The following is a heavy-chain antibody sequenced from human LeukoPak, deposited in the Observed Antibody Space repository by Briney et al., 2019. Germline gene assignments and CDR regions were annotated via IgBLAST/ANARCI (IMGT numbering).Heavy chain of an antibody. V-gene: IGHV4-30-2*01. Sequence: SETLSLTCAVSGGSISSGGYSWSWIRQPPGKGLEWIGYIYHSGSTYYNPSLKSRVTISVDRSKNQFSLKLSSVTAADTAVYYCARVRETAMVYWYFDLWGRGTLVTVSS. CDR2: IYHSGST. J-gene: IGHJ2*01. D-gene: IGHD5-18*01. CDR3: ARVRETAMVYWYFDL. CDR1: GGSISSGGYS.